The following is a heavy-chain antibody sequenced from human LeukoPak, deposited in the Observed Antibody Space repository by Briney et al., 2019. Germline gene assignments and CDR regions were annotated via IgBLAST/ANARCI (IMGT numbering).Heavy chain of an antibody. CDR1: GFTFSSHS. V-gene: IGHV3-48*01. CDR3: AKGMYNWNDFFFDY. CDR2: ISSGSSAR. Sequence: GGSLRLSCAASGFTFSSHSMNWVRQTPGKGLEWVSYISSGSSARHYADSVKGRFTISRDDARNSLYLQMNSLRAEDTAVYYCAKGMYNWNDFFFDYWGQGTLVTVSS. J-gene: IGHJ4*02. D-gene: IGHD1-1*01.